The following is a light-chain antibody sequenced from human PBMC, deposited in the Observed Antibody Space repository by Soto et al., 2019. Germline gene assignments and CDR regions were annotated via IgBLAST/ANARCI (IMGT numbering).Light chain of an antibody. CDR1: QSVSSY. CDR3: QQRSNWPPST. J-gene: IGKJ5*01. CDR2: DAS. Sequence: EIVLTQSPATLSLSPGERVTLSCRASQSVSSYLAWYQQKPGQAPRLLIYDASNSATGIPARFSSSGSGTDFTLTISSLEPEDFAVYYCQQRSNWPPSTFGQGTRLEIK. V-gene: IGKV3-11*01.